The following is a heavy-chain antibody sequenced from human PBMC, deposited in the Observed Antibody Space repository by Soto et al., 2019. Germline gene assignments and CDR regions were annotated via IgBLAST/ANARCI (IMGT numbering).Heavy chain of an antibody. Sequence: EVQLVESGGGLVQPGGSLRLSCAASGFTFSSYSMNWVRQAPGKGLEWVSYISSSSSTIYYADSVKGRFTISRDNAKNSLYLQMNSLRDEDTAVYYCASKPYYYYGMDVWGQGTTVTVSS. CDR1: GFTFSSYS. V-gene: IGHV3-48*02. CDR2: ISSSSSTI. J-gene: IGHJ6*02. CDR3: ASKPYYYYGMDV.